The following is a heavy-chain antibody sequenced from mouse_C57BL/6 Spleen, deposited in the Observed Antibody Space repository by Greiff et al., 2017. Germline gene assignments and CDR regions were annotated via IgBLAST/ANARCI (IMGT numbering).Heavy chain of an antibody. J-gene: IGHJ4*01. CDR1: GYTFTSYW. CDR2: IDPSDSYT. Sequence: QVQLQQPGAELVRPGTSVKLSCKASGYTFTSYWMHWVKQRPGQGLEWIGVIDPSDSYTNYNQKFKGKATLTVDTSSSTAYMQLSSLTSDDSAVYYCARNFDYGSSYNYAMDYWGQGTSVTVSS. V-gene: IGHV1-59*01. CDR3: ARNFDYGSSYNYAMDY. D-gene: IGHD1-1*01.